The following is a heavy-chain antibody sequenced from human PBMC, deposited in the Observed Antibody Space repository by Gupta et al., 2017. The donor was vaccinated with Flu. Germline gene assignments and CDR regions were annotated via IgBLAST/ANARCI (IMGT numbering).Heavy chain of an antibody. CDR1: GFTFSSYG. Sequence: QVQLVESGGGVVQPGRSLRLSCAASGFTFSSYGMHWVRQAPGKGLEWVAVIWYDGSNKYYADSVKGRFTISRDNSKNTLYLQMNSLRAEDTAVYYCARLSGGHLTEAYNWFDPWGQGTLVTVSS. V-gene: IGHV3-33*01. J-gene: IGHJ5*02. CDR3: ARLSGGHLTEAYNWFDP. CDR2: IWYDGSNK. D-gene: IGHD3-9*01.